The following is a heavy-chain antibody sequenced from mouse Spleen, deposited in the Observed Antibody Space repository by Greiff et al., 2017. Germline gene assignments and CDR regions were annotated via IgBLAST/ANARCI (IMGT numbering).Heavy chain of an antibody. CDR2: IYPGTSDT. J-gene: IGHJ3*01. CDR3: AREALFAY. V-gene: IGHV1-5*01. CDR1: GYTFTSYW. Sequence: VQLKESGTVLARPGASVKMSCKASGYTFTSYWMHWVKQRPGQGLEWIGAIYPGTSDTSYNQKFKGKAKLTAVTSTSTAYMQLKSLTSEDSAVYYCAREALFAYWGQGTLVTVSA.